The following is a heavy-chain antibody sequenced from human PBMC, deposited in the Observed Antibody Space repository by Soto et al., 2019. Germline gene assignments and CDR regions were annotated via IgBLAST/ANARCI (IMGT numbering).Heavy chain of an antibody. Sequence: PGGSLRLSCAASGFTFSSYGMHWVRQAPGKGLEWVAVISYDGSNKYYADSVKGRFTISRDNSKNTLYLQMNSLRAEDTAVYYCAKDDYGDPGYYYYYYGMDVWGQGTTVTVSS. V-gene: IGHV3-30*18. CDR2: ISYDGSNK. CDR3: AKDDYGDPGYYYYYYGMDV. D-gene: IGHD4-17*01. J-gene: IGHJ6*02. CDR1: GFTFSSYG.